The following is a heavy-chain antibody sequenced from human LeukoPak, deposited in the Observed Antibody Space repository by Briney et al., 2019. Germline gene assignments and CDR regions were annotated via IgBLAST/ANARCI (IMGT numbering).Heavy chain of an antibody. D-gene: IGHD2-2*01. J-gene: IGHJ5*02. CDR3: ASSYCSSTSCYSWFDP. CDR1: GGTFSSYA. CDR2: IIPIFGTA. V-gene: IGHV1-69*01. Sequence: VASVKVSCKASGGTFSSYAISWVRQAPGQGLEWMGGIIPIFGTANYAQKFQGRVTITADESTSTAYMELSSLRSEDTAVYYCASSYCSSTSCYSWFDPWGQGTLVAVSS.